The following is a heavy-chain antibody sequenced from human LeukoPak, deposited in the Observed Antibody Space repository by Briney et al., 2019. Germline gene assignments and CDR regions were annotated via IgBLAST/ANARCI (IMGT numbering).Heavy chain of an antibody. J-gene: IGHJ4*02. V-gene: IGHV3-7*03. CDR1: GFTFSSYA. CDR3: AGDKGDYDTSGSLFVF. D-gene: IGHD3-22*01. CDR2: IKQGGGEI. Sequence: PGGSLRLSCAASGFTFSSYAMSWVRQVPRKGLEWVANIKQGGGEIYYVDSVKGRFTISRDNAKNSLYLQMNSLRAEDTAVYYCAGDKGDYDTSGSLFVFGGQGTLVTVSS.